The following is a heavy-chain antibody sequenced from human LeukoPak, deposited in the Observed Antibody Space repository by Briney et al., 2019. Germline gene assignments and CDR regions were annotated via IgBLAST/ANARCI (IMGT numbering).Heavy chain of an antibody. J-gene: IGHJ5*02. CDR2: INPNSGGT. CDR3: ARGGLFQNWFDP. D-gene: IGHD3-10*01. CDR1: GYTFTGYY. V-gene: IGHV1-2*02. Sequence: ASVKVSCKASGYTFTGYYMHWVRQALGQGLEWMGWINPNSGGTNYAQKFQGRVTMTRDTSISTAYMELSRLRSGDTAVYYCARGGLFQNWFDPWGQGTLVTVSS.